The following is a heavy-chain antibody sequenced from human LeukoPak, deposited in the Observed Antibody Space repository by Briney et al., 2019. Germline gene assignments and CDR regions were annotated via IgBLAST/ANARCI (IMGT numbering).Heavy chain of an antibody. CDR2: ISPNGGIT. D-gene: IGHD6-19*01. V-gene: IGHV3-23*01. J-gene: IGHJ6*03. Sequence: GGSLRLSCAASGFTFSSHGMNWVRQAPGKGLEWVSGISPNGGITYYTDSVKGRFTISRDNSKNTVSLQMNSLRAEDTAVYYCAREGSDWNYYYYMDVWGKGTTVTISS. CDR3: AREGSDWNYYYYMDV. CDR1: GFTFSSHG.